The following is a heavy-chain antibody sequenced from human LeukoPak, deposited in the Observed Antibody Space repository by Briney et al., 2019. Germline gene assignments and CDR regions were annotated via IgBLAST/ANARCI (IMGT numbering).Heavy chain of an antibody. Sequence: GGPLRLSCAASGFTFSSYAMSWVRQAPGKGLEWVSAISGSGGSTYYADSVKGRFTISRDNSKNTLYLRMNSLRAEDTAVYYCAKDFGYSYGYDYWGQGTLVTVSS. J-gene: IGHJ4*02. V-gene: IGHV3-23*01. CDR2: ISGSGGST. CDR1: GFTFSSYA. D-gene: IGHD5-18*01. CDR3: AKDFGYSYGYDY.